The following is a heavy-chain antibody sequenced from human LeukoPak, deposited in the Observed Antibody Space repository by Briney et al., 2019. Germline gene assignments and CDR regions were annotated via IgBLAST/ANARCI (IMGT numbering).Heavy chain of an antibody. CDR3: AKDGVFDYYGSGSYSGYYYMDV. V-gene: IGHV3-23*01. J-gene: IGHJ6*03. CDR1: GFTFSTYG. CDR2: ISGSGAST. D-gene: IGHD3-10*01. Sequence: GGSLRLSCAASGFTFSTYGMSWVRQAPGKGLEWVSSISGSGASTYYADSVKGRFTISRDNSKNTLYMQMSSLRADDTAVYYCAKDGVFDYYGSGSYSGYYYMDVWGKGTTVTVSS.